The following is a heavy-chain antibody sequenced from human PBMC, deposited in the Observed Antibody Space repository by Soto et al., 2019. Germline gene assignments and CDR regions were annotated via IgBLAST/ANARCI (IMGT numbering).Heavy chain of an antibody. CDR1: GGSFSDFH. CDR3: ARTHYSMDV. J-gene: IGHJ6*03. CDR2: IHHRGNT. V-gene: IGHV4-34*01. Sequence: QVQLQQWGAGLLKPSESLSLTCAVYGGSFSDFHWRWSRQPPGKGLEWIGEIHHRGNTNYNPSLRSRVTMSVDTSQNQFSLTMTSVTAADTAVYYCARTHYSMDVWDKGTTVTVSS.